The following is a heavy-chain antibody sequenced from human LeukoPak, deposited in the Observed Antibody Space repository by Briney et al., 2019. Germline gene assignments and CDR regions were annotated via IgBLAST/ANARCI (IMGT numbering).Heavy chain of an antibody. CDR3: ARDKTAMVNFDY. V-gene: IGHV3-11*01. J-gene: IGHJ4*02. CDR2: ISSSGSTI. Sequence: GGSLRLSCAASGFTFSDYYMSWIRQAPGKGLEWVSYISSSGSTIYYADSVKGRFTISRDNAKNSLYLQMNSLRAEDTAAYYCARDKTAMVNFDYWGQGTLVTVSS. D-gene: IGHD5-18*01. CDR1: GFTFSDYY.